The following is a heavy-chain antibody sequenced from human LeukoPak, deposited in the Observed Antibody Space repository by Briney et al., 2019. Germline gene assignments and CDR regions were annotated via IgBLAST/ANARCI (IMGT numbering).Heavy chain of an antibody. D-gene: IGHD6-13*01. CDR3: ARDGISAAGSLGGY. Sequence: GGSLRLSCAASGFTFSSYWMSWVRQAPGRGLEWVSAISGSGGGTYYADSVKGRFTISRDNSKNTLYLQMNSLRADDTAVYYCARDGISAAGSLGGYWGQGTLVTVSS. J-gene: IGHJ4*02. CDR1: GFTFSSYW. V-gene: IGHV3-23*01. CDR2: ISGSGGGT.